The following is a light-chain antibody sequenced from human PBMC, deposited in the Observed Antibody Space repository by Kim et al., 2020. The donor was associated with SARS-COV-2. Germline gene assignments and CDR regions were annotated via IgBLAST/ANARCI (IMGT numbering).Light chain of an antibody. CDR1: SGSIDGNS. Sequence: GKTVTISCTRGSGSIDGNSVKWYQQRPGGVPTTVIYEDDQRPSGVSDRFSGSIDNSSNSASLTISGLRTEDEADYYCQSYNRDNVIFGGGTQLTVL. CDR3: QSYNRDNVI. V-gene: IGLV6-57*03. J-gene: IGLJ2*01. CDR2: EDD.